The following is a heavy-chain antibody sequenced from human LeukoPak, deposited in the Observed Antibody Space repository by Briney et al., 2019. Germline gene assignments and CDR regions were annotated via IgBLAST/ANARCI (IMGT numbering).Heavy chain of an antibody. CDR2: IHYSGST. Sequence: SWIRQHPGKGLEWIGYIHYSGSTYYNPSLKSRVTILVDTSKNHFSLKLSSVTAADTAVYYCARSIKEENWFDPWGQGTLVTVSS. D-gene: IGHD3-10*01. V-gene: IGHV4-31*02. J-gene: IGHJ5*02. CDR3: ARSIKEENWFDP.